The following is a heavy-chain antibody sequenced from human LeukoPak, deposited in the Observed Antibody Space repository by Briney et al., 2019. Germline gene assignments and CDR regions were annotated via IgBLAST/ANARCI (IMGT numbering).Heavy chain of an antibody. V-gene: IGHV3-7*01. Sequence: GGSLRLSCAASGSTSSTYWMSWVRRAPGKGLEWVANINQDGSQTFYVDSVKGRFTISRDNFKNTLYLQMNSLRAEDTAVYYCARDLLGGYNWFDYWGQGTLVTVSS. J-gene: IGHJ4*02. D-gene: IGHD5-24*01. CDR2: INQDGSQT. CDR1: GSTSSTYW. CDR3: ARDLLGGYNWFDY.